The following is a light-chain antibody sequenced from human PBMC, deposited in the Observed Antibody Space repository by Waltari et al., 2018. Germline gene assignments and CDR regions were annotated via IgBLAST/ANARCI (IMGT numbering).Light chain of an antibody. J-gene: IGKJ1*01. CDR2: WAS. Sequence: DIVMTQSPLSLPVTPGEPASISCRSSQSLLHSNGYNYLAWYQQKAGQPPTLLLYWASNRASGVPDRFSGSGSGTDFTLTISSLQAEDVAVYYCQQYYATPPWTFGQGTKVEIK. CDR3: QQYYATPPWT. CDR1: QSLLHSNGYNY. V-gene: IGKV4-1*01.